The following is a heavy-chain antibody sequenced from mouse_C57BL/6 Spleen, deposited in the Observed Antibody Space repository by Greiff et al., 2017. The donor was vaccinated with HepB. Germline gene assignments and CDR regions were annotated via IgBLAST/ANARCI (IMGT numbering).Heavy chain of an antibody. CDR1: GFTFSSYA. D-gene: IGHD2-1*01. J-gene: IGHJ4*01. Sequence: VQRVESGGGLVKPGGSLKLSCAASGFTFSSYAMSWVRQTPEKRLEWVATISDGGSYTYYPDNVKGRFTISRDNAKNNLYLQMSHLKSEDTAMYYCAREGIYYGNFYYAMDYWGQGTSVTVSS. V-gene: IGHV5-4*01. CDR2: ISDGGSYT. CDR3: AREGIYYGNFYYAMDY.